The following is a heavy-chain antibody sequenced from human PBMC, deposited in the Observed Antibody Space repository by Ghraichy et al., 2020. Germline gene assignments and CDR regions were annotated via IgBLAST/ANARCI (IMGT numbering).Heavy chain of an antibody. Sequence: SETLSLTCAVSGDSISSGGYSWSWIRQPPGKGLEWIGYIYQSGITYLNPSLKSRVTISVDTSKNQFSLKLSSVTAADTAVYYCARVGYSSGWYSYYYYGMDVWGQGTTVTVSS. CDR2: IYQSGIT. CDR1: GDSISSGGYS. J-gene: IGHJ6*02. D-gene: IGHD6-19*01. CDR3: ARVGYSSGWYSYYYYGMDV. V-gene: IGHV4-30-2*01.